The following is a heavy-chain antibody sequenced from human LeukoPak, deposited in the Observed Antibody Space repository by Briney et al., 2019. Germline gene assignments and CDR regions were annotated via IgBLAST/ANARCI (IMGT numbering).Heavy chain of an antibody. CDR3: ARVRTLGYYYDSSGYSSAEYFQH. J-gene: IGHJ1*01. D-gene: IGHD3-22*01. V-gene: IGHV1-2*02. CDR2: INPNSGGT. CDR1: GYTFTGYY. Sequence: ASVKVSCKASGYTFTGYYMHWVRQAPGQGLEWTGWINPNSGGTNYAQKFQGRVTMTRDTSISTAYMELSRLRSDDTAVYYCARVRTLGYYYDSSGYSSAEYFQHWGQGTLVTVSS.